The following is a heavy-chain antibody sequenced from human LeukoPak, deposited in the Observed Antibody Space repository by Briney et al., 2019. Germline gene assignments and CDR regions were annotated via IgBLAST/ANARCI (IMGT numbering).Heavy chain of an antibody. Sequence: GGSLRLSCAASGFTFSSYSMNWVRQAPGKGLEWVSYISSSSSTIYYADSVKGRFTISRDNAKNSLYLQMNSLRAEDTAVYYCARDPGDGRIVVVPAVPIIVFDYWGQGTLVTVSS. CDR1: GFTFSSYS. J-gene: IGHJ4*02. V-gene: IGHV3-48*01. CDR3: ARDPGDGRIVVVPAVPIIVFDY. CDR2: ISSSSSTI. D-gene: IGHD2-2*01.